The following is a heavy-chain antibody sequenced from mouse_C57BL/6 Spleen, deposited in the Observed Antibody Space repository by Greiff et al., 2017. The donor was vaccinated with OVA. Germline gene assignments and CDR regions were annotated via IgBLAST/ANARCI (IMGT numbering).Heavy chain of an antibody. Sequence: VQLQQSGAELVKPGASVKLSCTASGFNIKDYYMHWVKQRTEQGLEWIGRIDPEDGETKYAPKFQGKATITADTSSNTAYLHLSSLTSEDPAVSYSAREGAQASYYFAYWGQGTTLTVSA. V-gene: IGHV14-2*01. CDR2: IDPEDGET. CDR1: GFNIKDYY. J-gene: IGHJ2*01. CDR3: AREGAQASYYFAY. D-gene: IGHD3-2*02.